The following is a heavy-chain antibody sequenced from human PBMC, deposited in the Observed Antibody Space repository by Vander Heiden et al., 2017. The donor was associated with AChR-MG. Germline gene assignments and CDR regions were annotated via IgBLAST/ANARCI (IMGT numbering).Heavy chain of an antibody. J-gene: IGHJ4*02. CDR1: GFTFSSYA. CDR3: VKGSAYCGGDCYNYFDY. V-gene: IGHV3-64D*06. CDR2: ISSNGGST. D-gene: IGHD2-21*02. Sequence: EVQLVESGGGLVQPGGSRRLSCSASGFTFSSYARHWVRQAPGKGLEYVSAISSNGGSTYYADSVKGRFTISRDNSKNTLYLQMSSLRAEDTAVYYCVKGSAYCGGDCYNYFDYWGQGTLVTVSS.